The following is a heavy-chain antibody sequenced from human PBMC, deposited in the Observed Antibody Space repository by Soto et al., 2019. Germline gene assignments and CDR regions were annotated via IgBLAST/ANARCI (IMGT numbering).Heavy chain of an antibody. J-gene: IGHJ6*02. CDR2: SDPSDSYT. V-gene: IGHV5-10-1*01. CDR1: GYSFTIYW. D-gene: IGHD6-19*01. Sequence: GESLKISCKGSGYSFTIYWISWVRQMPGKGLEWMGRSDPSDSYTNYSPSFQVHVTSSADKSISTAYLEWSSLKASDTAMYYCARLISKGIAVAGTNEQYYYYGMDVWGQRTTVTVSS. CDR3: ARLISKGIAVAGTNEQYYYYGMDV.